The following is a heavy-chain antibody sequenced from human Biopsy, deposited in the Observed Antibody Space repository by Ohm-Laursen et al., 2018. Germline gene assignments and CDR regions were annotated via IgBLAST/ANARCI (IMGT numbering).Heavy chain of an antibody. V-gene: IGHV4-4*07. D-gene: IGHD1-14*01. CDR2: IYTSGFT. CDR1: GGSLSSYS. CDR3: ARDRDRRGWFDP. Sequence: SHTLSLTCTVSGGSLSSYSWSWIRQPAGQGLEWIGQIYTSGFTNYNPSLKSRVTMSVDTSKNNLSLRLSSVTAADTAVYYCARDRDRRGWFDPWGQGTLVTVSS. J-gene: IGHJ5*02.